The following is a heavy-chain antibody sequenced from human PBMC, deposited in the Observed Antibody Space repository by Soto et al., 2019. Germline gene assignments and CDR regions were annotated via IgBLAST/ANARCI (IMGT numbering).Heavy chain of an antibody. CDR2: IIPIFGTA. J-gene: IGHJ6*02. CDR1: GGTFSSYA. CDR3: ASLQGRCPYYGLDV. Sequence: SVKVSCKASGGTFSSYAISWVRQAPGQGLEWMGGIIPIFGTANYAQKFQGRVTITADKSTSTAYMELSSLRSEDTAVYYCASLQGRCPYYGLDVWGQGTTVTVSS. V-gene: IGHV1-69*06.